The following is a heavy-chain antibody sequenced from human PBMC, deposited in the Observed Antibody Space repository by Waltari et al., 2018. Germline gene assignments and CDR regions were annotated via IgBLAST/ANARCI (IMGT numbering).Heavy chain of an antibody. CDR3: ARGAAEGFLEWSHYWYFDL. CDR2: IYTSGST. J-gene: IGHJ2*01. V-gene: IGHV4-4*07. CDR1: GGSISSYY. D-gene: IGHD3-3*01. Sequence: QVQLQESGPGLVKPSETLSLTCTVSGGSISSYYSRCIRQPAGAGLEWIGRIYTSGSTNYNPSLKSRVTMSVDTSKNQFSLKLSSVTAADTAVYYCARGAAEGFLEWSHYWYFDLWGRGTLVTVSS.